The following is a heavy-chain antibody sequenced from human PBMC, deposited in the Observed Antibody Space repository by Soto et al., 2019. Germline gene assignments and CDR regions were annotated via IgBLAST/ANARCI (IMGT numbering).Heavy chain of an antibody. V-gene: IGHV4-59*08. CDR2: IYYSGST. CDR3: ARQGARGGISGPRGITIFGVVTPPTYYYYVDV. J-gene: IGHJ6*03. CDR1: GHSISSYY. Sequence: SDTLSLTFTASGHSISSYYWCCIRQARGRGLLWIGSIYYSGSTNYNPSLKSRVTISVDTSKNQFSLKLSSVTAADTAVYYCARQGARGGISGPRGITIFGVVTPPTYYYYVDVWGKGPTVS. D-gene: IGHD3-3*01.